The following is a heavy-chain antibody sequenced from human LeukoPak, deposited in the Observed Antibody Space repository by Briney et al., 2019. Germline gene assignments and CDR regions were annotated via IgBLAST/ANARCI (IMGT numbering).Heavy chain of an antibody. J-gene: IGHJ5*02. CDR2: IIPIFGTA. CDR1: GYTFTSYY. CDR3: ARDLSMVRGAPGWFDP. D-gene: IGHD3-10*01. Sequence: GASVKVSCKASGYTFTSYYMHWVRQAPGQGLEWMGGIIPIFGTANCAQKFQGRVTITTDESTSTAYMELSSLRSEDTAVYYCARDLSMVRGAPGWFDPWGQGTLVTVSS. V-gene: IGHV1-69*05.